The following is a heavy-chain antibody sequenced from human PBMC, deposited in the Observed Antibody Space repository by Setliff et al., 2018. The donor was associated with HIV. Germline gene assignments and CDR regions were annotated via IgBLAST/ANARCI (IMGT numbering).Heavy chain of an antibody. J-gene: IGHJ6*02. CDR3: AKTLPTLYPPHDYYFAMDV. Sequence: GGSLRLSCAASGFTFSSYSMNWVRQAPGKGLEWVSVISGSGDITYYRESVKGRFTVSRDNSNNTVYLQMNSLRAEGTAVYYCAKTLPTLYPPHDYYFAMDVWGQGTTVTVSS. CDR1: GFTFSSYS. CDR2: ISGSGDIT. V-gene: IGHV3-23*01. D-gene: IGHD2-15*01.